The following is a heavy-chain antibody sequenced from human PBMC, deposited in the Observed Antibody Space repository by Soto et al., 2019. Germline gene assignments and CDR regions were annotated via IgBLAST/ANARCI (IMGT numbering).Heavy chain of an antibody. CDR3: ARGPPQRNDCGGDCYYFQH. CDR1: GGSVSSGSYY. Sequence: QVQLQESGPGLVKPSETLSLTCTVSGGSVSSGSYYWSWIRQPPGKGLEWIGYIYYSGSTNYNPSLTSRVTISVDTSKNQFSLKLSSVTAADTAVYYCARGPPQRNDCGGDCYYFQHWGQGTLVTVSS. J-gene: IGHJ1*01. V-gene: IGHV4-61*01. D-gene: IGHD2-21*02. CDR2: IYYSGST.